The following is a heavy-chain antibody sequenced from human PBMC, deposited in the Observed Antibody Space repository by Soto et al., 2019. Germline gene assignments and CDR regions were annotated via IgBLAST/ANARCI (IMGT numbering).Heavy chain of an antibody. CDR1: GFTLGMYG. J-gene: IGHJ4*02. D-gene: IGHD3-10*01. CDR2: VSPNGQGM. CDR3: AKDRDYPRDYFHY. Sequence: SLSLSCPSSGFTLGMYGLSWVRLVPGKGLEWFSAVSPNGQGMYYADAVRGRFTISRDFSKHTVFLHMDSLRAEDTAVYYWAKDRDYPRDYFHYWGQGTLVTVSP. V-gene: IGHV3-23*01.